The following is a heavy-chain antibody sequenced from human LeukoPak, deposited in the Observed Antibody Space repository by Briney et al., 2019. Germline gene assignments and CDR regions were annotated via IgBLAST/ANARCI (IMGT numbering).Heavy chain of an antibody. J-gene: IGHJ4*02. V-gene: IGHV3-33*06. CDR2: IWYDGSNK. D-gene: IGHD6-13*01. CDR1: GLTFSSYG. Sequence: GGSLRLSCAASGLTFSSYGMHWVRQAPGKGLEWVAVIWYDGSNKYYADSVKGRFTISRDNSKNTLYLQMNSLRAEDTAVYYCAKDLPIAAAGLFDYWGQGTLVTVSS. CDR3: AKDLPIAAAGLFDY.